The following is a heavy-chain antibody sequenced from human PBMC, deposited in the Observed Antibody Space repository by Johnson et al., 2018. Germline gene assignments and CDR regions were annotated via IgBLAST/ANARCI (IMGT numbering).Heavy chain of an antibody. J-gene: IGHJ4*02. CDR1: GFTFDDYI. V-gene: IGHV3-43*01. D-gene: IGHD4-17*01. CDR3: AKERTAWALHD. CDR2: ITWDGGSI. Sequence: VQLVQSGGAVVQPGGSLRLTCEASGFTFDDYIMHWVRQPPGKGLEWVSLITWDGGSIYYADSVKGRFLVSRDNSKSSLYLQVNSLKTEDTAVYYCAKERTAWALHDWGQGTLVTVS.